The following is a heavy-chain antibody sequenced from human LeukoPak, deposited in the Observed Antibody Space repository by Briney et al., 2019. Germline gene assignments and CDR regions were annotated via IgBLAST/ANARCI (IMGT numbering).Heavy chain of an antibody. CDR2: MNPNSGNT. CDR3: ARGLRAAAGTGDY. CDR1: GYTFTSYD. J-gene: IGHJ4*02. D-gene: IGHD6-13*01. Sequence: ASVKVSCKASGYTFTSYDINWVRQATGQGLEWMGWMNPNSGNTGYAQKFQGRVTMTRNTSISTVYMELSSLRSEDTAVYYCARGLRAAAGTGDYWGQGTLVTVSS. V-gene: IGHV1-8*01.